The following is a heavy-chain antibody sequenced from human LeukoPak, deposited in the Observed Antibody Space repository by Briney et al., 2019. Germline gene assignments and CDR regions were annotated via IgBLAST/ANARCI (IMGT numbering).Heavy chain of an antibody. CDR3: ARGTVAGKAPY. V-gene: IGHV3-7*01. J-gene: IGHJ4*02. D-gene: IGHD6-19*01. CDR2: IKLDGSEK. CDR1: GFTFGKYW. Sequence: PGGSLRLSCVASGFTFGKYWMSWVRQAPGRGLEWVANIKLDGSEKNYVDSVKGRFSISRDNAKNSLHLQMNSLRAEDTAVYYCARGTVAGKAPYWGQGTLVTVSS.